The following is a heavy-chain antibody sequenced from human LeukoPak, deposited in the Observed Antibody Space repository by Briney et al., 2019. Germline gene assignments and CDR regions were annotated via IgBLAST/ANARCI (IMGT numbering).Heavy chain of an antibody. J-gene: IGHJ5*02. CDR3: AKDSGSYYNPSNWFDP. CDR1: GFTFSSYG. Sequence: GGSLRLSCAASGFTFSSYGMHWVRQAPGKGLEWVAVIWYDGSSKYYADSVKGRFTISRDNSKNTLYLQMNSLRAEDTAVYYCAKDSGSYYNPSNWFDPWGQGTLVTVSS. CDR2: IWYDGSSK. V-gene: IGHV3-33*06. D-gene: IGHD1-26*01.